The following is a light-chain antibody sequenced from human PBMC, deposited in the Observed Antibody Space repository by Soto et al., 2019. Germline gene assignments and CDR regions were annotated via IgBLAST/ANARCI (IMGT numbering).Light chain of an antibody. CDR2: GAS. CDR1: QSVGSN. Sequence: EIVMTQSPATLSLSPGERATLSCRASQSVGSNLAWYQQKPGQAPRLLIYGASTRATGIPARFSGSGSGTEFTLSISSLQSEDFAVYHCQQHNNRPWTFGQGTKVDIK. CDR3: QQHNNRPWT. V-gene: IGKV3-15*01. J-gene: IGKJ1*01.